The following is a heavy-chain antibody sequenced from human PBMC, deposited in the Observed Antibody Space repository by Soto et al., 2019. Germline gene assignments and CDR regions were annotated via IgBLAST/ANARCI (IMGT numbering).Heavy chain of an antibody. V-gene: IGHV1-69*13. CDR2: IIPIFGTA. D-gene: IGHD3-9*01. CDR3: ARDDWPKAGYGVDV. CDR1: GGTFSSYA. J-gene: IGHJ6*02. Sequence: GASVKVSCKASGGTFSSYAISWVRQAPGQGLEWMGGIIPIFGTANYAQKFQGRVTITADESTSTAYMELSSLRSEDTAVYYCARDDWPKAGYGVDVWGQGTTVTVSS.